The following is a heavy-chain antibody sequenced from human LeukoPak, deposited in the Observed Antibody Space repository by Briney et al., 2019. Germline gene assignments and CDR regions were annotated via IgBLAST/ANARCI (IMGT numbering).Heavy chain of an antibody. CDR2: ISYDGSNK. CDR1: GFTFSSYA. CDR3: ARDGTLHFHYYYYMDV. V-gene: IGHV3-30*04. D-gene: IGHD4-11*01. J-gene: IGHJ6*03. Sequence: PGGSLRLSCAASGFTFSSYAMHWVRQAPGKGLEWVAVISYDGSNKYYADSVKGRFTISRDNSKNTLYLQMNSLRAEDTAVYYCARDGTLHFHYYYYMDVWGKGTTVTVSS.